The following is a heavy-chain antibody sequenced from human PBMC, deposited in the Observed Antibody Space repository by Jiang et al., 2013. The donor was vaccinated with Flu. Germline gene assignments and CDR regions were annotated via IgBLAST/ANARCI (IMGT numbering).Heavy chain of an antibody. CDR2: INPSIGRT. J-gene: IGHJ4*02. Sequence: SGAEVKKPGASVKVSCKASGYMFTSYYLHWVRQAPGQGLEWMGIINPSIGRTTYAPKFQGRVTMTRDTSTSTVYMELSSLRSDDTAVYFCARVPQPTYFHDSTGFYYFDYWGQGPWSPSPQ. CDR3: ARVPQPTYFHDSTGFYYFDY. V-gene: IGHV1-46*01. CDR1: GYMFTSYY. D-gene: IGHD3-22*01.